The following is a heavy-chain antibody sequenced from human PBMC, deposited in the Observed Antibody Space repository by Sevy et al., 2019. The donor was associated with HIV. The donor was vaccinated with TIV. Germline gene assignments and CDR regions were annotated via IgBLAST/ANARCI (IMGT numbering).Heavy chain of an antibody. CDR1: GYTFTSYD. Sequence: ASVKVSCKASGYTFTSYDINWVRQATGQGLEWMGWMNPNSGNTGYAQKFQGRVTMTRNTSISTAYMELSSLRSEDTAVYYCARDASVSGAYCSSTSCYSSDMDVWGQGTTVTVSS. J-gene: IGHJ6*02. CDR2: MNPNSGNT. D-gene: IGHD2-2*01. V-gene: IGHV1-8*01. CDR3: ARDASVSGAYCSSTSCYSSDMDV.